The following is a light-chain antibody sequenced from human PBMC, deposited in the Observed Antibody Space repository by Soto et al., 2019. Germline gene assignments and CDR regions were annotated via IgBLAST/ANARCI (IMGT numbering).Light chain of an antibody. CDR3: QQYGRSPGLFT. J-gene: IGKJ3*01. Sequence: EIVLTQSPGTLSLSPGERATLSCRASQSVSNTYLAWYQQKPGQAPRLLIYDASSRATGIPDRFSGSGSATDFTLTISRLEPEDLAVYYCQQYGRSPGLFTFGPGTRVDIK. V-gene: IGKV3-20*01. CDR1: QSVSNTY. CDR2: DAS.